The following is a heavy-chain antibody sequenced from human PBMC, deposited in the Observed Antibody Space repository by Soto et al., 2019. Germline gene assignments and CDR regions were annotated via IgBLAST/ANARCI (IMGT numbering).Heavy chain of an antibody. D-gene: IGHD1-26*01. V-gene: IGHV3-23*01. Sequence: GWSLRLSCSASVFTFISYAMSWVRQAPGKGLEWVSSISGSGGTTYYADSVKGRFTISRDNSKNTLYLQMNSLRAEDTAVYYCAKGGYYVPHFDYWGQGTLVTVSS. CDR2: ISGSGGTT. CDR3: AKGGYYVPHFDY. CDR1: VFTFISYA. J-gene: IGHJ4*02.